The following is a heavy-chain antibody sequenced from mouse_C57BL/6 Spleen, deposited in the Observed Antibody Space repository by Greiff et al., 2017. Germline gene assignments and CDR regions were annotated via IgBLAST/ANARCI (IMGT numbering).Heavy chain of an antibody. Sequence: VKLVESGAELVKPGASVKISCKASGYAFSSYWMNWVKQRPGKGLEWIGQIYPGDGDTNYNGKFKGKATLTADKSSSTAYMQLSSLTSEDSAVYFCARGGDYGYDGAMDYWGQGTSVTVSS. CDR3: ARGGDYGYDGAMDY. CDR2: IYPGDGDT. D-gene: IGHD2-2*01. J-gene: IGHJ4*01. CDR1: GYAFSSYW. V-gene: IGHV1-80*01.